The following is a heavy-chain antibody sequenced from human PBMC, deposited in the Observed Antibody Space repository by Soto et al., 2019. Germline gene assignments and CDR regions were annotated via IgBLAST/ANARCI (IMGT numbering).Heavy chain of an antibody. V-gene: IGHV1-18*01. CDR3: AREYCTSARCYSPDY. CDR2: ISPHNGNT. Sequence: QVQLVQSGAEVKKPGASVKVSCKASGYTFTTYGISWVRQAPGQGLEWMAWISPHNGNTNYAQRLQGRVTTTTDTSTSTAYMELRSLRSDDTAVYYCAREYCTSARCYSPDYWGQGTLVTVSS. D-gene: IGHD2-2*01. J-gene: IGHJ4*02. CDR1: GYTFTTYG.